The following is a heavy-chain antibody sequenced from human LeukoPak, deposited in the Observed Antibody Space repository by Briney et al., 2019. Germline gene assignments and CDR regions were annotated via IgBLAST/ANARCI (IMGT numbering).Heavy chain of an antibody. Sequence: ASVKVSCKASGGTFSNYAISWVRQAPGQGLEWMGWISAYNGNTNYAQKLQGRVTMTTDTSTSTAYMELRSLRSDDTAVYYCARDRELRYFDWLPPIDYWGQGTLVTVSS. D-gene: IGHD3-9*01. V-gene: IGHV1-18*01. CDR1: GGTFSNYA. CDR3: ARDRELRYFDWLPPIDY. J-gene: IGHJ4*02. CDR2: ISAYNGNT.